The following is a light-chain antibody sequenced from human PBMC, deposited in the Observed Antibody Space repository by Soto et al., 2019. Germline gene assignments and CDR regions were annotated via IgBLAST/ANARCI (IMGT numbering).Light chain of an antibody. CDR2: GSE. J-gene: IGLJ3*02. Sequence: QSVLAQPPSASGTPGQRVTISCSGSTSNIGSNTVSWYRQLPGTAPKVLMYGSEQRPSGVPDRFSGFTSGTSASLAISGLQSEDEADYYCAAWDESLKGWVFGGGTKLTVL. CDR1: TSNIGSNT. CDR3: AAWDESLKGWV. V-gene: IGLV1-44*01.